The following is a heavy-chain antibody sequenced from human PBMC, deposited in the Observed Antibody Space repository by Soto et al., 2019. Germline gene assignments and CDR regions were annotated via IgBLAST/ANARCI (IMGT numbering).Heavy chain of an antibody. V-gene: IGHV1-69*01. Sequence: QVQLVQSGAEVKKPGSSVKVSCKASGGTFSSYAISWVRQAPGQGLEWMGGIIPIFGTANYAQKFQGRVTITADEATSTAYMELSSLRSEDTAVYYCARAHSSSWTRTFAEYFQHWGQGTLVTVSS. CDR3: ARAHSSSWTRTFAEYFQH. CDR1: GGTFSSYA. J-gene: IGHJ1*01. D-gene: IGHD6-13*01. CDR2: IIPIFGTA.